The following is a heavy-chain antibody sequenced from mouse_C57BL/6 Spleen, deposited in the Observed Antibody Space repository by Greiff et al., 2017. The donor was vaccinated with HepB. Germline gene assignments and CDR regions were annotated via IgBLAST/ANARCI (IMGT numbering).Heavy chain of an antibody. Sequence: VQLQQSGAELARPGSPVKMSCKASGYTFTSYTMHWVKPRPGQGLEWIGYINPSSGYTKYNQKFKDKATLTADKSSSTAYMQLSSLTSEDSAVYYCARSQNRPGYFDGWGTGTPVIVSS. CDR1: GYTFTSYT. CDR3: ARSQNRPGYFDG. J-gene: IGHJ1*03. CDR2: INPSSGYT. V-gene: IGHV1-4*01.